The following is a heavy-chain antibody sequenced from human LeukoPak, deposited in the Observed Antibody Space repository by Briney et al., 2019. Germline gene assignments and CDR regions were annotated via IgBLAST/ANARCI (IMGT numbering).Heavy chain of an antibody. CDR1: GGSFSGYY. CDR3: ARGPKKIQLWHYFGMDV. J-gene: IGHJ6*04. V-gene: IGHV4-34*01. Sequence: PSETLSLTCAVYGGSFSGYYWSWIRQPPGKGLEWIEEINHSGSTNYNPSLKSRVTISVDTSKNQSSLKLSSVTAADTAVYYCARGPKKIQLWHYFGMDVWGKGTTVTVSS. CDR2: INHSGST. D-gene: IGHD5-18*01.